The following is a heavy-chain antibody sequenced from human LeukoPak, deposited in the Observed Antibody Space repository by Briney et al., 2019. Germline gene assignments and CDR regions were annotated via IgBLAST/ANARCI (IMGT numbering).Heavy chain of an antibody. CDR1: GFTFSNAW. J-gene: IGHJ4*02. Sequence: GGSXRLSCAASGFTFSNAWMSWVRQAPGKGLEWVGRIKSKTDGGTTDYAAPVKGRFTISRDDSRNTLYLQMNSLKTEDTAVYYCTTSLGLPQYEDYWGQGTLVTVSS. CDR3: TTSLGLPQYEDY. CDR2: IKSKTDGGTT. V-gene: IGHV3-15*01. D-gene: IGHD3/OR15-3a*01.